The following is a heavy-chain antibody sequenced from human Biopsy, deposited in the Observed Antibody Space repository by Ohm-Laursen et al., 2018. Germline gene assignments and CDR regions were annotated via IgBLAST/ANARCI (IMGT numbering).Heavy chain of an antibody. CDR1: GYSMSTYY. CDR3: ARHRGGMPSSGNWFDH. D-gene: IGHD2-2*01. J-gene: IGHJ5*02. CDR2: IYYSGST. V-gene: IGHV4-59*08. Sequence: GTLSLTCSASGYSMSTYYWSWIRQPPGKGLEWIGYIYYSGSTNYNPSLKSRVTISVDMSENQFSLKLTSVAAADTAVYYCARHRGGMPSSGNWFDHWGQGTLVTVSS.